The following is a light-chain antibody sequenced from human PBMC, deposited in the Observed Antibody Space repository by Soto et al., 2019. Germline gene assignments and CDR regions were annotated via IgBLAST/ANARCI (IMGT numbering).Light chain of an antibody. CDR3: SSYTRSSFYV. CDR2: DVS. Sequence: QSALTQPASVSGSPGQSITISCTGTSSDVDGYNYVSWYQQHPGKAPKLMIYDVSNRPSGVSNRFSGSKSGNTASLTISGLQAEDEADYYCSSYTRSSFYVFGTGTKVTVL. V-gene: IGLV2-14*01. CDR1: SSDVDGYNY. J-gene: IGLJ1*01.